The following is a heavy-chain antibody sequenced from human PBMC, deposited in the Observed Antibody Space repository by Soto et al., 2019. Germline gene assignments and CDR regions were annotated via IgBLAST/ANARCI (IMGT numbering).Heavy chain of an antibody. J-gene: IGHJ4*02. D-gene: IGHD3-3*01. CDR1: GYTFSDYY. V-gene: IGHV3-11*01. CDR3: ASHYDMWSGYLSPVDY. CDR2: IDTSGTKI. Sequence: QVQLVESGGDLVKPGGSLRLSCAASGYTFSDYYMSWIRQAPGKGLEWISYIDTSGTKIYYADSVKCRFTITRDNAKNSLYLEMNSLRDEDTAVYYCASHYDMWSGYLSPVDYWGQGTLVTVSS.